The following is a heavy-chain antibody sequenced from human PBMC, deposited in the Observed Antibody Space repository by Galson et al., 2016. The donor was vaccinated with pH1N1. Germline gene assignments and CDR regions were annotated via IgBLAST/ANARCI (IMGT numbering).Heavy chain of an antibody. CDR2: ISYDGSNK. CDR1: AFTFSSYA. J-gene: IGHJ5*02. V-gene: IGHV3-30-3*01. Sequence: SLRLSCAASAFTFSSYAMHWVRQAPGKGLVWVAVISYDGSNKFYADSVKGRFTISRDNSKNTLYLQMNSLRAEDTAVYYCARDRYYYDSSGYFVNWFDPWGQGTLVTVSS. D-gene: IGHD3-22*01. CDR3: ARDRYYYDSSGYFVNWFDP.